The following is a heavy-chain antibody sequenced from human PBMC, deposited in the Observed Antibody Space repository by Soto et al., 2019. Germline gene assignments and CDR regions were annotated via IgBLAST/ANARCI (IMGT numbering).Heavy chain of an antibody. CDR2: IYYSGST. Sequence: QVQLQESGPGLVKPSETLSLTCTVSGGSVRSGSYYWSWIRQPPGKGLEWIGYIYYSGSTNYNPPLMSRVTISVDTSKHQFSLKLRSVTAADTAVYYSARVAGVLVWFDPWGQGTLVTVSS. CDR1: GGSVRSGSYY. CDR3: ARVAGVLVWFDP. J-gene: IGHJ5*02. D-gene: IGHD6-19*01. V-gene: IGHV4-61*01.